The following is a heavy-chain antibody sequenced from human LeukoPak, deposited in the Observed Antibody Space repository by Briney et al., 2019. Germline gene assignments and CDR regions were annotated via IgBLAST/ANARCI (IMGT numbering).Heavy chain of an antibody. J-gene: IGHJ4*02. CDR2: IRYDGSNK. Sequence: GGFLRLSCAASGFTFSSYGMHWVRQAPGKGLEWVAFIRYDGSNKYYADSVKGRFTISRDNSKNTLYLQMNSLRAEDTAVYYCAKVGVKGYYDSSGPTYFDYWGQGTLVTVSS. CDR1: GFTFSSYG. D-gene: IGHD3-22*01. V-gene: IGHV3-30*02. CDR3: AKVGVKGYYDSSGPTYFDY.